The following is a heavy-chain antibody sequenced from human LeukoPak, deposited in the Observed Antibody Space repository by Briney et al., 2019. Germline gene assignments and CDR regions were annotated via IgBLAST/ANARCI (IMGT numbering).Heavy chain of an antibody. CDR1: GFTFDDYA. CDR2: ISWNSGSI. J-gene: IGHJ4*02. V-gene: IGHV3-9*01. Sequence: GGSLRLSCAASGFTFDDYAMHWVRHAPGKGLEWVSGISWNSGSIGYADSVKGRFTISRDNAKNSLYLQMNSLRAEDTALYYCAKGALAYCGGDCYSENDYWGQGTLVTVSS. D-gene: IGHD2-21*02. CDR3: AKGALAYCGGDCYSENDY.